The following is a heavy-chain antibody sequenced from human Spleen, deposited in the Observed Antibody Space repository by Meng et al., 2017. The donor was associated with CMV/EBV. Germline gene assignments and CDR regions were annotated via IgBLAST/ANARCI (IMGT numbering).Heavy chain of an antibody. J-gene: IGHJ4*02. CDR1: GFTFSSYW. CDR2: IKEDGSEK. Sequence: SCAASGFTFSSYWMSWVRQTPGKGLEWVANIKEDGSEKYYVDSVKGRFTISRDNAKNSLYLQMNSLSAEDTAVYYCARLRLGGKFDCWGQGSLVTVSS. D-gene: IGHD4-23*01. CDR3: ARLRLGGKFDC. V-gene: IGHV3-7*01.